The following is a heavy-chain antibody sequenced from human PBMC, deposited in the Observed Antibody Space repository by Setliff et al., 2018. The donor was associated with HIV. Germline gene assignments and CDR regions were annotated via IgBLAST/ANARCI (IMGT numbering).Heavy chain of an antibody. D-gene: IGHD3-22*01. CDR1: GGFISTGGYS. Sequence: SETLSLTCTVSGGFISTGGYSWSRIRQPPGKGLEWIGYIYYSGSTYYNPSLKSRVTISVDTSKNQFSLKLSSVTAADTAVYYCARDRRHYYDSSGYYYGMDVWGQGTTVTVSS. V-gene: IGHV4-31*03. J-gene: IGHJ6*02. CDR2: IYYSGST. CDR3: ARDRRHYYDSSGYYYGMDV.